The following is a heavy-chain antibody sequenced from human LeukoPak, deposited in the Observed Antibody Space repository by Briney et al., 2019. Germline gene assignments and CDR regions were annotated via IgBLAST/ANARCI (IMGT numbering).Heavy chain of an antibody. V-gene: IGHV3-23*01. CDR2: ISGSGGST. Sequence: GGSLRLSCAASGFTFSSYAMSWVRQAPGKGLEWVSTISGSGGSTYYADSVKGRFTISRDNSKNTLYLQMNSLRAEDTAVYYCASSIAARSYYYYYMDVWGKGTTVTVSS. CDR3: ASSIAARSYYYYYMDV. D-gene: IGHD6-6*01. CDR1: GFTFSSYA. J-gene: IGHJ6*03.